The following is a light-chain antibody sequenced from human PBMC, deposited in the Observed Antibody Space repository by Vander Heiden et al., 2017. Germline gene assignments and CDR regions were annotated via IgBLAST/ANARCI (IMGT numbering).Light chain of an antibody. J-gene: IGKJ2*01. CDR2: GAS. V-gene: IGKV3-20*01. CDR3: QQYGSSPRGA. Sequence: EIVLTQSPGTLSLPPGERATLSCRASQSVSSSYLAWYQQKPGQAPRLLIYGASSRATGIPDRFSGSGSGTDFTLTISRLEPEDFAVYYCQQYGSSPRGAFGQGTKLEIK. CDR1: QSVSSSY.